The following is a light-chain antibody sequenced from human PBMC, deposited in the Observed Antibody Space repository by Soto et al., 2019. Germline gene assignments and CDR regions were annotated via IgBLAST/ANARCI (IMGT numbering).Light chain of an antibody. Sequence: QSVLTQPASASGSPGQSITISCTGSSSDVGSYNLVSWHQQYPGKAPKLMIYEGSKRPSGVSNRFSGSKSGNTASLTISGLQAEDEADYYCCSYAGRSTLVFGGGTKLTVL. V-gene: IGLV2-23*01. CDR2: EGS. CDR3: CSYAGRSTLV. J-gene: IGLJ3*02. CDR1: SSDVGSYNL.